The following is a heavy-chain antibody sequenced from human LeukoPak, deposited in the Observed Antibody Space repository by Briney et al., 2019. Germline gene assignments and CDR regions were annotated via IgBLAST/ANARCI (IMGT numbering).Heavy chain of an antibody. D-gene: IGHD5-24*01. CDR3: ARDLDMATIKYYFDC. J-gene: IGHJ4*02. Sequence: GGSLRLSCAATGFTISGHWMNWVRQAPGKGLEWVSSISSSSSYIYYADSVKGRFTISRDNAKNSLYLQMNSLRAEDTAVYYCARDLDMATIKYYFDCWGQGTLVTVSS. CDR2: ISSSSSYI. V-gene: IGHV3-21*01. CDR1: GFTISGHW.